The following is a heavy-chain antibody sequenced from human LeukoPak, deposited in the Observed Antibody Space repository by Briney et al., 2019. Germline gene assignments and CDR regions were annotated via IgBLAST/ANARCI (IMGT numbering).Heavy chain of an antibody. Sequence: LETLSLTCTVSGGSISSSSYYWGWIRQPPGKGLEWIGSIYYSGSTYYNPSLKSRVTISVDTSKNQFSLKLSSVTAADTAVYYCARDQTPYYWGQGTLVTVSS. J-gene: IGHJ4*02. V-gene: IGHV4-39*02. CDR2: IYYSGST. CDR1: GGSISSSSYY. CDR3: ARDQTPYY.